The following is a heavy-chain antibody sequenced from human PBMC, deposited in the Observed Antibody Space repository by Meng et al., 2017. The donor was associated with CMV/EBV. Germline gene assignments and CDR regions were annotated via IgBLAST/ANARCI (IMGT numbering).Heavy chain of an antibody. D-gene: IGHD3-16*01. CDR1: GGSISSYY. CDR3: ARVTAVWGYYFDY. V-gene: IGHV4-59*01. J-gene: IGHJ4*02. CDR2: IYYSGST. Sequence: GSLRLSCTVSGGSISSYYWSWIRQPPGKGLEWIGYIYYSGSTNYNPSLKSRVTISVDTSKNQFSLKLSSVTAADTAVYYCARVTAVWGYYFDYWGQGTLVTVSS.